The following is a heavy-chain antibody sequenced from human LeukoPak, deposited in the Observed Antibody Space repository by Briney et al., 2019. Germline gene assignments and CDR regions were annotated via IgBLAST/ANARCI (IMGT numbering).Heavy chain of an antibody. CDR2: MSSSGSTI. J-gene: IGHJ4*02. CDR1: GFTFSSYE. Sequence: GGSLRLSCAASGFTFSSYEMNWVRQAPGKGLEWVSYMSSSGSTIYYADSVKGRFTISRDNAKNSLYLQMNSLRAEDTAVYYCARDQYYDSSGYYLNSGYWGQGTLVTVSS. CDR3: ARDQYYDSSGYYLNSGY. D-gene: IGHD3-22*01. V-gene: IGHV3-48*03.